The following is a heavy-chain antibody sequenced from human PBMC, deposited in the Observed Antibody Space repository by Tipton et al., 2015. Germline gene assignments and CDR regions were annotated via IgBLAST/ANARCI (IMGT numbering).Heavy chain of an antibody. D-gene: IGHD2-21*01. CDR3: AGLAVIQDVSDI. CDR1: GGSVSSGSYY. V-gene: IGHV4-61*01. CDR2: IFYSGST. Sequence: TLSLTCTVSGGSVSSGSYYWSWIRQPPGKGLEWIGCIFYSGSTNYNPSLKSRVTISVDTSKNQFSLNLSSVTAADTAVYYCAGLAVIQDVSDIWGQGTMVTVSS. J-gene: IGHJ3*02.